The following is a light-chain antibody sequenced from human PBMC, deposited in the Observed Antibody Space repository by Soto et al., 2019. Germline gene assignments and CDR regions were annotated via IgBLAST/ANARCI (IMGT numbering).Light chain of an antibody. V-gene: IGKV1-5*03. CDR3: QQLNSYPFT. CDR1: QSINSW. CDR2: QAS. Sequence: DIQMTQSPATLSASVGDRVTITCRASQSINSWLAWYQQKPGKAPELLIYQASILEPGVPSRFSGSGSGTEFTLTISSLQPEDFATYHCQQLNSYPFTFGGGTKVDIK. J-gene: IGKJ4*01.